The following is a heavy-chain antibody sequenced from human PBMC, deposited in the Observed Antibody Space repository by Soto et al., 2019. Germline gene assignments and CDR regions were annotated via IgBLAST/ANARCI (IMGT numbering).Heavy chain of an antibody. CDR3: AHRPTWGQDDCGDYGGPTQGATRGWFDP. CDR1: GFSLSTSGVG. D-gene: IGHD4-17*01. Sequence: QITLKQSGPTLVKPTQPLTLTCTFSGFSLSTSGVGVGWIRQPPGKVLEWLALIYSDDDKRYSPSLKSRLTFTQDTSKHQVVLTMTIMNPVETATYYCAHRPTWGQDDCGDYGGPTQGATRGWFDPWGQGTPVTVSS. CDR2: IYSDDDK. V-gene: IGHV2-5*02. J-gene: IGHJ5*02.